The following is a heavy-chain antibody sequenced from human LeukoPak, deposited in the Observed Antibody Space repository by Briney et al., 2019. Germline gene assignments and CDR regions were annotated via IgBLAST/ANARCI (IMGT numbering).Heavy chain of an antibody. CDR2: INHSGST. CDR3: ARGGRFLERPPLDY. D-gene: IGHD3-3*01. Sequence: SETLSLTCTVYGGSFSGYYWSWIRQPPGKGLEWIGEINHSGSTNYNPSLKSRVTISVDTSKNQFSLKLSSVTAADTAVYYCARGGRFLERPPLDYWGQGTLVTVSS. J-gene: IGHJ4*02. V-gene: IGHV4-34*01. CDR1: GGSFSGYY.